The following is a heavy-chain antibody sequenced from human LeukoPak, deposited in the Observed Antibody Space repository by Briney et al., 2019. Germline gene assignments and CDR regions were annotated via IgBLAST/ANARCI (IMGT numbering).Heavy chain of an antibody. CDR1: GFTFSSYW. CDR3: ARGVVYPAWSGPHWSDY. V-gene: IGHV3-7*01. D-gene: IGHD3-3*01. Sequence: PGGSLRLSCAASGFTFSSYWMSWVRQAPGKGPEWVAHIKQDASQAYHVDSVKGRFTISRDNAKNSLYLQMNSLRAEDTAVYYCARGVVYPAWSGPHWSDYWGQGALVTVSS. J-gene: IGHJ4*02. CDR2: IKQDASQA.